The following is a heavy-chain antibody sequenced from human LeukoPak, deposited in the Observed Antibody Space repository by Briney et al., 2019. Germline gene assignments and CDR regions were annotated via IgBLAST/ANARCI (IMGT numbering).Heavy chain of an antibody. V-gene: IGHV3-30*18. CDR3: AKDAGGNSFYFDY. D-gene: IGHD4-23*01. J-gene: IGHJ4*02. CDR1: GFTFSSCG. Sequence: GRSLRLSCAASGFTFSSCGMHWVRQAPGKGLEWVAVISYDGSNKYFADSVKGRFTISRDNSKNTLYLQMNSLRAEDTAVYYCAKDAGGNSFYFDYWGQGTLVTVSS. CDR2: ISYDGSNK.